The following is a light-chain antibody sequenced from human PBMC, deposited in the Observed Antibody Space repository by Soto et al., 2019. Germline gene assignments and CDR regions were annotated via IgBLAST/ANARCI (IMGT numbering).Light chain of an antibody. Sequence: DIQITQSPASVSSSVLDRVTITCRASQSISSYLNWYQQKPGKAPKLLIYAASSLQSGVPSRFSGSGSGTDFTLTISSLQPEDFATYYCQQSYSTWLTFGGGTKVDIK. CDR2: AAS. CDR3: QQSYSTWLT. CDR1: QSISSY. V-gene: IGKV1-39*01. J-gene: IGKJ4*01.